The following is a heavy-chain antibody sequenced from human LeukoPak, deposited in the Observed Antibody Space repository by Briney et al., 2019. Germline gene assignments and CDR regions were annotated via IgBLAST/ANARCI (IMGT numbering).Heavy chain of an antibody. Sequence: SETLSLTCAVYGGSFSGYYWSWIRQPPGKGLEWIGEINHSGSTNYDPSLKSRVTISVDTSKNQFSLKLSSVTAADTAVYYCARGNQYYDFWSGHPSPAQNWFDPWGQGTLATVSS. CDR1: GGSFSGYY. V-gene: IGHV4-34*01. CDR2: INHSGST. CDR3: ARGNQYYDFWSGHPSPAQNWFDP. D-gene: IGHD3-3*01. J-gene: IGHJ5*02.